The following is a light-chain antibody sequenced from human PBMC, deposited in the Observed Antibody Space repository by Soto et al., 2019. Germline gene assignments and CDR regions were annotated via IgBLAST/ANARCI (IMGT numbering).Light chain of an antibody. J-gene: IGKJ1*01. CDR3: QQYNDWPPYT. CDR2: GAS. V-gene: IGKV3-15*01. Sequence: EIVRTQSPATLAVSPGERATLSCRASQSISSNLVWYQQKPGQAPRLLIYGASTRATGIPARFSGSGSGTEFTLTISSLQSEDFAVYYCQQYNDWPPYTFGQGTKVDIK. CDR1: QSISSN.